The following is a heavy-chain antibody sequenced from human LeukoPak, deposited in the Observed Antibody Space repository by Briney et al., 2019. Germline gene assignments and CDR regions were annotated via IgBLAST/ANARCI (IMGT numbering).Heavy chain of an antibody. J-gene: IGHJ5*02. V-gene: IGHV4-59*01. Sequence: PSETLSLTCTVSGGSISSYYWSWIRQPPGKGLEWIGYIYYSGSTNYNSSLKSRVTISVDTSKNQFSLKLSSVTAADTAVYYCARGNGWVCSSTSCYNWFDPWGREPWSPSPQ. CDR2: IYYSGST. D-gene: IGHD2-2*01. CDR3: ARGNGWVCSSTSCYNWFDP. CDR1: GGSISSYY.